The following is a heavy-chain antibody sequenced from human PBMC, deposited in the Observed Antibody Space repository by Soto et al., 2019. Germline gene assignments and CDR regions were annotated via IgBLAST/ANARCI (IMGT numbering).Heavy chain of an antibody. D-gene: IGHD2-2*01. CDR2: IYYSGST. Sequence: QVQLQESGPGLVKPSQTLSLTCTVSGGSISSGDYYWSWIRQPPGKGLEWIGYIYYSGSTYSNPSLKSRVTISVDTSKNQSSLKLSSVTAAATAVYYRSRHGSSDYYGMDVWGQGTTVTVSS. V-gene: IGHV4-30-4*01. CDR1: GGSISSGDYY. CDR3: SRHGSSDYYGMDV. J-gene: IGHJ6*02.